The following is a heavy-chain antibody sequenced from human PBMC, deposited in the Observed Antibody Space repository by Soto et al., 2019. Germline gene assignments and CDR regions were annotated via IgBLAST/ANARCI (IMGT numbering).Heavy chain of an antibody. Sequence: PGGSLRLSCAASGFTFSKYHMNWVRQAPGKGLEWVSYLSSSSSSKFYADSVKDRFTISRDNAKSLLYLQMNSLRAEDTAVYYCARTCSGGTCSFDYWGQGTLVTVSS. CDR1: GFTFSKYH. J-gene: IGHJ4*02. CDR2: LSSSSSSK. D-gene: IGHD2-15*01. V-gene: IGHV3-21*06. CDR3: ARTCSGGTCSFDY.